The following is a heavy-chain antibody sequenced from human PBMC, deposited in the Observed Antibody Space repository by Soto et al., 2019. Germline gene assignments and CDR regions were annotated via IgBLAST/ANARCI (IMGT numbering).Heavy chain of an antibody. Sequence: EVQLVESGGGLVQPGGSLKLSCAASGFSFSGSAMHWVRQASGKGLEWVGRIRSKVNSYATKYTASVKGRFTISRDDSKNTAYLQMNSLKTEDTAVYYCSRYSSSSKWYFDLWGRGTLVTVSS. J-gene: IGHJ2*01. V-gene: IGHV3-73*01. CDR3: SRYSSSSKWYFDL. CDR1: GFSFSGSA. CDR2: IRSKVNSYAT. D-gene: IGHD6-6*01.